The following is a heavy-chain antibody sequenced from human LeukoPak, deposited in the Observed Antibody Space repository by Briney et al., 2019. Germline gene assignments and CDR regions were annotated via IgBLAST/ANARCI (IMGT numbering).Heavy chain of an antibody. D-gene: IGHD2-21*01. Sequence: PSETLSLTCSVSGGSISSGSYYWSWIRQPAGKGLEWIGRIYTSGSTDYNASLKSRVTISVDTSKNHFSLKLSSVTAADTAVYYCARGSISNWFDPWGQGTLVTVSS. CDR2: IYTSGST. CDR1: GGSISSGSYY. CDR3: ARGSISNWFDP. V-gene: IGHV4-61*02. J-gene: IGHJ5*02.